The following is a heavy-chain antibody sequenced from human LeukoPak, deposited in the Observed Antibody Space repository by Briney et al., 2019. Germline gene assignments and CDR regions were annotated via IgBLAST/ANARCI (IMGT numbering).Heavy chain of an antibody. CDR2: MNPNSGNT. CDR3: ARGSHYGSGSYYD. D-gene: IGHD3-10*01. V-gene: IGHV1-8*02. J-gene: IGHJ4*02. Sequence: ASVKVSCKASGGTFSSYAINWVRQATGQGLEWMGWMNPNSGNTGYAQKFQGRVTMTRNTSISTAYMELSSLRSEDTAVYYCARGSHYGSGSYYDWGQGTLVTVSS. CDR1: GGTFSSYA.